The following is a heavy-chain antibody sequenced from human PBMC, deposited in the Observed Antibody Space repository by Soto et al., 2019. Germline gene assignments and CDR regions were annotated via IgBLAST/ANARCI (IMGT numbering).Heavy chain of an antibody. CDR3: ARDLVGTDYYYYGMDV. CDR1: GYTFTSYA. CDR2: INAGNGNT. V-gene: IGHV1-3*05. Sequence: QVQLVQSGAEEKKPGASVKVSCKASGYTFTSYAMHWVRQAPGQRLEWMGWINAGNGNTKYSQKFQGRVTIPRDTSASTAYRELSRLRSEDTAVYYCARDLVGTDYYYYGMDVWGQGTTVTVSS. D-gene: IGHD1-26*01. J-gene: IGHJ6*02.